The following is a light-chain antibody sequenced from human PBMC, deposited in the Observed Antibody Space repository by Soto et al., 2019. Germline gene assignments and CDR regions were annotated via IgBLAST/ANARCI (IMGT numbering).Light chain of an antibody. CDR3: QQYNIWPFT. CDR2: GAS. V-gene: IGKV3-15*01. Sequence: EIVMTQSPATLSVSPGERATLSCRASQSVSSNLAWYQQKPGQAPRLLFYGASTRATGIPARFSGSGSGTEFNLTISSLQSEDFAVYYCQQYNIWPFTFGGGPKVEIK. CDR1: QSVSSN. J-gene: IGKJ4*01.